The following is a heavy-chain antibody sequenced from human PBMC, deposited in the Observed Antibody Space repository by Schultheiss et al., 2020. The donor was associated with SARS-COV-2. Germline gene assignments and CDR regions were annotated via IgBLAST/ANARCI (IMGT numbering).Heavy chain of an antibody. CDR2: IYYSGST. J-gene: IGHJ4*02. CDR1: GGSISSGSYY. V-gene: IGHV4-61*10. CDR3: ARSTWNYAGYFDY. D-gene: IGHD1-7*01. Sequence: SETLSLTCTVSGGSISSGSYYWSWIRQPAGKGLEWIGYIYYSGSTNYNPSLKSRVTISVDTSKNQFSLKLSSVTAADTAVYYCARSTWNYAGYFDYWGQGTLVTVSS.